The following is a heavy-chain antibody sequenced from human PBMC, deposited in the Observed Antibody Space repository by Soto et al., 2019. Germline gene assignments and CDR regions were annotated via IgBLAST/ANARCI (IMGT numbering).Heavy chain of an antibody. CDR1: GFTFSDYY. D-gene: IGHD6-6*01. CDR3: ARVAARPFDYYYYYMDV. Sequence: GGSLRLSCAASGFTFSDYYMSWIRQAPGKGLEWVSYISSSGSTIYYADSVKGRFTISRDNAKNSLYLQMNSLRAEDTAVYYCARVAARPFDYYYYYMDVWGKGTTVTVSS. V-gene: IGHV3-11*01. CDR2: ISSSGSTI. J-gene: IGHJ6*03.